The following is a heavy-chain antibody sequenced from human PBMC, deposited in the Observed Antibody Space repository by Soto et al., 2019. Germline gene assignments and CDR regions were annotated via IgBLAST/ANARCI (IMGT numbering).Heavy chain of an antibody. J-gene: IGHJ4*02. CDR3: FRGTGTMVRAVLLD. CDR2: IFYTGSS. Sequence: QVQLQESGPGVVKTSQTLALTCTVSGDPLSSGDHSWSWIRQRPGKGLEWIGYIFYTGSSYYNPSLRSRVSVSVATCKDQFSLSVDFVSAADTALYYCFRGTGTMVRAVLLDWGRGTLITVYS. D-gene: IGHD3-10*01. CDR1: GDPLSSGDHS. V-gene: IGHV4-30-4*01.